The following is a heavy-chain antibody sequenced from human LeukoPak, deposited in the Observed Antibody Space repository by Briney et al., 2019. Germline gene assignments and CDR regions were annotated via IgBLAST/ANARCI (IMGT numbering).Heavy chain of an antibody. D-gene: IGHD3-22*01. J-gene: IGHJ4*02. CDR3: ARASDSSGYYAPQHYFDY. Sequence: ASVKVSCKASGYTFTSYYMHWVRQAPGQGLEWMGIINPSGGSTSYAQKFQGRVTMTRDTSTNTVYMELSSLRSEDTAVYYCARASDSSGYYAPQHYFDYWGQGTLVTVSS. V-gene: IGHV1-46*03. CDR2: INPSGGST. CDR1: GYTFTSYY.